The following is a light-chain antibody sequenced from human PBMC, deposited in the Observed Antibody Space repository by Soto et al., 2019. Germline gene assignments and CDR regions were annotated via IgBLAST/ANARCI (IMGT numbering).Light chain of an antibody. J-gene: IGLJ1*01. V-gene: IGLV4-69*01. Sequence: QSVLTQSPSASASLGASVKLTCTLISGHSSYAIAWHQQQPEKGPRYLMKLNSDGSHSKGDGIHDRFSGSSSGAERYLTISSLQSEDEADYYCQTWVTGIYVFGTGTKLTVL. CDR3: QTWVTGIYV. CDR1: SGHSSYA. CDR2: LNSDGSH.